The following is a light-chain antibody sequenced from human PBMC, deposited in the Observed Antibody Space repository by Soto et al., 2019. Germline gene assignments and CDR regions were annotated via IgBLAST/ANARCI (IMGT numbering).Light chain of an antibody. J-gene: IGKJ4*01. CDR2: AAS. CDR3: LQLKSHAAT. Sequence: EIQMTQSPSSLSTSEGERVIITCRASQGSRTDLGWNQQKPGKAPTRLIYAASSLESGVPSRFRGSGSGTEFTLIIRSLHPEDFATNYCLQLKSHAATIGGGTKVEIK. V-gene: IGKV1-17*01. CDR1: QGSRTD.